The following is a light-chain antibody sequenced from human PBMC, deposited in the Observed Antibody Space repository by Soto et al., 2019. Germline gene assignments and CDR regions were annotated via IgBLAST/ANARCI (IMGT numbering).Light chain of an antibody. CDR1: QSISSF. J-gene: IGKJ1*01. Sequence: DIQMTQSPSSLSASVGDRVTITCRASQSISSFLNWYQQKPGKAPRLLIYPASSLQSGVPSRFSASGSGTDFTLTISSLQPEYFATYYCQQSYSTPETFGQGTKVEIK. CDR3: QQSYSTPET. CDR2: PAS. V-gene: IGKV1-39*01.